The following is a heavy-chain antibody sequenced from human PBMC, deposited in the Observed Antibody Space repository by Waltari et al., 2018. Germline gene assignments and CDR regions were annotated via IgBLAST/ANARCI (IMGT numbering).Heavy chain of an antibody. CDR3: ARDSGSYRFDY. Sequence: QVQLVESGGGLVKPGGSLRLAWSASDITLRDYYMTWIRQAPGKGLGWVSYIGSRGSTILYADSVKGRFTISRDNAKNSLYLQMNSLRAEDTAVYYCARDSGSYRFDYWGQGTLVSVSS. CDR1: DITLRDYY. CDR2: IGSRGSTI. V-gene: IGHV3-11*04. J-gene: IGHJ4*02. D-gene: IGHD1-26*01.